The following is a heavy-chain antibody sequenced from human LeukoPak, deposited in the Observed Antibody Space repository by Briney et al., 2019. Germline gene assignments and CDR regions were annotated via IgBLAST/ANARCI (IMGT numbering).Heavy chain of an antibody. Sequence: SVKVSCKASGGTFSSYAISWVRQAPGQGLEWMGGIIPIFGTANYAQKFQGRVTITADESTSTAYMELSSLRSEDTAVYYCAVGVRGSGSYQIWGHAFDIWGQGTMVTVSS. V-gene: IGHV1-69*01. D-gene: IGHD3-10*01. CDR1: GGTFSSYA. CDR3: AVGVRGSGSYQIWGHAFDI. J-gene: IGHJ3*02. CDR2: IIPIFGTA.